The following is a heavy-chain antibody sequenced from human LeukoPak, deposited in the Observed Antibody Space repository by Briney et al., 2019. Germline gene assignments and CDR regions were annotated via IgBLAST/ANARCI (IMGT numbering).Heavy chain of an antibody. D-gene: IGHD2-15*01. V-gene: IGHV3-21*01. J-gene: IGHJ4*02. CDR1: GFTFSSYS. Sequence: GGSLRLSCAASGFTFSSYSTNWVRQAPGKGLEWVSSISSSSSYIYYADSVKGRLTTSRDNAKNSLYLQMNSLRAEDTAVYYCARGSYCSGGSCFHYFDYWGQGTLVTVSS. CDR3: ARGSYCSGGSCFHYFDY. CDR2: ISSSSSYI.